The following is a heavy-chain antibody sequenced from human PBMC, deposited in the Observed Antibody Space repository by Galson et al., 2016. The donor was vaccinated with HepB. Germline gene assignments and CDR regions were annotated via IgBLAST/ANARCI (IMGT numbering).Heavy chain of an antibody. Sequence: SLRLSCAASGFTFSSYAMSWVRQAPGKGLEWVSTISGSGATTYVADSVKGRFTMSRDNSKNTLYLQMNSLRVEDTAIYYCAKGGQWLLRGAGWFDPWGQGTLVSVSS. CDR2: ISGSGATT. V-gene: IGHV3-23*01. CDR3: AKGGQWLLRGAGWFDP. J-gene: IGHJ5*02. CDR1: GFTFSSYA. D-gene: IGHD6-19*01.